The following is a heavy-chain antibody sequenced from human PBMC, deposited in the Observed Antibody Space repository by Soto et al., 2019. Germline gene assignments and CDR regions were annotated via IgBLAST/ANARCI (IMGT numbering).Heavy chain of an antibody. CDR2: IYYSGST. CDR3: ASSSSRITIPYGMDV. J-gene: IGHJ6*02. D-gene: IGHD3-3*01. Sequence: PSETLSLTCTVSGGSISSYYWSWIRQPPGKGLEWIGYIYYSGSTNYNPSLKSRVTISVDTSKNQFSLKLSSVTAADTAVYYCASSSSRITIPYGMDVWGQGTTVTVSS. CDR1: GGSISSYY. V-gene: IGHV4-59*01.